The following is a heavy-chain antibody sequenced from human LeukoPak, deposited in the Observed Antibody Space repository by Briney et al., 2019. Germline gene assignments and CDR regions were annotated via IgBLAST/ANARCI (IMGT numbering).Heavy chain of an antibody. CDR1: AFTFSSYA. Sequence: GGSLRLSCAASAFTFSSYAMHWVRQAPGKGLEWVALISYDGSNEYYADSVKGRFTISRDNSKNTLYLQMNSLRAEDTAVYYCARSSITMTYYYMDVWGKGTTVIVSS. CDR3: ARSSITMTYYYMDV. J-gene: IGHJ6*03. V-gene: IGHV3-30-3*01. CDR2: ISYDGSNE. D-gene: IGHD3-22*01.